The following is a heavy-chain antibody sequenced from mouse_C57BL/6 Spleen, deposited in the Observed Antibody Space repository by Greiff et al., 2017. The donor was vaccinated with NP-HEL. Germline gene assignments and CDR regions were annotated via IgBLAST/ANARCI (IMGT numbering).Heavy chain of an antibody. V-gene: IGHV2-2*01. CDR2: IWSGGST. CDR1: GFSLTSYG. D-gene: IGHD4-1*01. CDR3: ARSLTGTHYAMDY. Sequence: QVQLQQSGPGLVQPSQSLSITCTVSGFSLTSYGVHWVRQSPGKGLEWLGVIWSGGSTDYNAAFISRLSISKDNSKSQVFFKMNSLQADDTAIYDCARSLTGTHYAMDYWGQGTSVTVSS. J-gene: IGHJ4*01.